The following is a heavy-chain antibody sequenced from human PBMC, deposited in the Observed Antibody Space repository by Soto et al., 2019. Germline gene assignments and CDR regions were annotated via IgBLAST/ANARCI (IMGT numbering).Heavy chain of an antibody. J-gene: IGHJ4*02. CDR1: GFTFSSYA. D-gene: IGHD3-9*01. CDR3: AQPPYYDILTGYSVRDY. V-gene: IGHV3-23*01. Sequence: GGSLRLSCAASGFTFSSYAMSWVRQAPGKGLEWVSAISGSGGSTYYADSVKGRFTISRDNSKNTLYLQMNSLRAEDTAVYYCAQPPYYDILTGYSVRDYWGQGALVTVSS. CDR2: ISGSGGST.